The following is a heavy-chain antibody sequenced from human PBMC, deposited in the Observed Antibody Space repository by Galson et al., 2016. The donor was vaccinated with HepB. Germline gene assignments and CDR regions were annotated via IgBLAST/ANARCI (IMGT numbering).Heavy chain of an antibody. Sequence: SVKVSCKASGYTFNTYNMHWVRQAPGQGLEWMGIIKPSGGNTIYAQKFQDRITMTRDTSTSTVYMELISLRSEDTAVYYCARELDHSFYFDSLGQGTLLTVSS. CDR2: IKPSGGNT. CDR1: GYTFNTYN. J-gene: IGHJ4*01. CDR3: ARELDHSFYFDS. D-gene: IGHD1-14*01. V-gene: IGHV1-46*02.